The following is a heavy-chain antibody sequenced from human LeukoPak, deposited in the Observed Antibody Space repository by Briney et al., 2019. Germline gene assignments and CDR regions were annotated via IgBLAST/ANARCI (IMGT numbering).Heavy chain of an antibody. V-gene: IGHV3-33*01. J-gene: IGHJ4*02. CDR2: IWYDGSNK. CDR3: AGGSGDYSPDF. D-gene: IGHD4-17*01. CDR1: AFTFRSCD. Sequence: HAGGPLRFSCAPTAFTFRSCDKHQVCQAPDKGLQWVALIWYDGSNKYYADSVKGRFTISRDNAKNTLYLQMNSLRAEDTAVYYCAGGSGDYSPDFWGQGTLVTVSS.